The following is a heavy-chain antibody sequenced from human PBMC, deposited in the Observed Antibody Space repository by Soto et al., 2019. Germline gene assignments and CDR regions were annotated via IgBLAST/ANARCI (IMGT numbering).Heavy chain of an antibody. CDR1: GFTFSSYS. D-gene: IGHD5-12*01. V-gene: IGHV3-48*01. J-gene: IGHJ4*02. CDR3: ARSFGYDQLHFDY. Sequence: GGSLRLSCAASGFTFSSYSMNWVRQAPGKGLEWVSYISSSSSTIYYADSVKGRFTISRDNAKNSLYLQMNSLRAEDTAVYYCARSFGYDQLHFDYWGQGTLVTVSS. CDR2: ISSSSSTI.